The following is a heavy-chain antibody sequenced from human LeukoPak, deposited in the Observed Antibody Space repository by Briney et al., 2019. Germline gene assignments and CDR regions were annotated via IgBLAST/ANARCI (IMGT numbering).Heavy chain of an antibody. V-gene: IGHV1-46*01. D-gene: IGHD6-6*01. CDR2: PSGGST. J-gene: IGHJ4*02. CDR3: AREFRVSSSSGRAYVN. Sequence: PSGGSTSYAQKFQGRVTMTRDPSTSTVYMELSSLRSEDTAVYYCAREFRVSSSSGRAYVNWGQGTLVTVSS.